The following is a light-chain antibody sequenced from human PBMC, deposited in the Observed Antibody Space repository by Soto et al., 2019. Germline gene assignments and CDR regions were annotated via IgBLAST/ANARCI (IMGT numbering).Light chain of an antibody. J-gene: IGLJ2*01. CDR2: SPS. CDR1: TGAVTSGHF. CDR3: LLYDGGALGV. Sequence: QAVVTQEPSLTVSPGGTVTLTCASRTGAVTSGHFPNWVQQKPGQVPKALIYSPSDKHSLTPARFSGSLLGGKAALTLSIVQHEGWAEYYCLLYDGGALGVFGGGTKLTVL. V-gene: IGLV7-43*01.